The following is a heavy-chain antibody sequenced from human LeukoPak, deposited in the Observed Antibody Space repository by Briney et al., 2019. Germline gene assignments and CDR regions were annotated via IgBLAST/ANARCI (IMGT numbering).Heavy chain of an antibody. D-gene: IGHD3-10*01. CDR2: ISGSGDST. J-gene: IGHJ4*02. V-gene: IGHV3-23*01. Sequence: PGGSLRLSCAASGFTFSSYVMSWVRQAPGKGLEWVSLISGSGDSTYYADSVKGRFTSSRDNSKNTVYLQMNSLRAEDTAVYSCAKGRYYGSGSSLNSHDYWGQGTLVTVSS. CDR1: GFTFSSYV. CDR3: AKGRYYGSGSSLNSHDY.